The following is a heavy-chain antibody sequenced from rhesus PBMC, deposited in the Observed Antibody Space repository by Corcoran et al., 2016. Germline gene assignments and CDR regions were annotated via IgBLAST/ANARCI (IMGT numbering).Heavy chain of an antibody. J-gene: IGHJ5-2*02. V-gene: IGHV5-43*01. CDR1: LSSYTRRW. CDR2: IYPCDSNN. CDR3: AKRGHTVTTLNSLDV. Sequence: VQLVQSGAEANGPGGSLWLSRHTTLSSYTRRWTGWVGRIYPCDSNNRHNPSLQGHFTISADKSISTTYLQWSSLKASDTATYYCAKRGHTVTTLNSLDVWGRGVLVTVSS. D-gene: IGHD4-23*01.